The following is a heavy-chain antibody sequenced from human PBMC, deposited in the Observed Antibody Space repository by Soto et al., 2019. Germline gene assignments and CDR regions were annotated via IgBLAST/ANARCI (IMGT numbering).Heavy chain of an antibody. Sequence: GGSLRLSCAASGFTFSSYGMHWVRQAPGKGLEWVAVIWYDGSNKYYADSVKGRFTISRDNSKNTLYLQMNSLRAEDTAVYYCARDGAILWFGELSDAFDIWGQGTMVTVSS. V-gene: IGHV3-33*01. CDR3: ARDGAILWFGELSDAFDI. CDR1: GFTFSSYG. D-gene: IGHD3-10*01. J-gene: IGHJ3*02. CDR2: IWYDGSNK.